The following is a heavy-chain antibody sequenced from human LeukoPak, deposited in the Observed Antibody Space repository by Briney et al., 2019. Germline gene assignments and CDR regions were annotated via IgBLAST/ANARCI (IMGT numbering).Heavy chain of an antibody. D-gene: IGHD5-18*01. CDR3: ARDPGIDTAPISDNWFDP. CDR1: GGTFSSYA. J-gene: IGHJ5*02. V-gene: IGHV1-69*04. Sequence: GASVKVSCKASGGTFSSYAISWVRQAPGQGLEWMGRIIPILGIANYPQKFQGRVTITADKSTSTAYMELSSLRSEDTAVYYCARDPGIDTAPISDNWFDPWGQGTLVTVSS. CDR2: IIPILGIA.